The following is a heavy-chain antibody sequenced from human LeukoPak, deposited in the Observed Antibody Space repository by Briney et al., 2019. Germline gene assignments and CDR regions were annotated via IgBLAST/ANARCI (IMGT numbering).Heavy chain of an antibody. CDR1: GFTFSSYP. CDR2: ISYDGSNE. CDR3: ARARVRGVSFFAY. D-gene: IGHD2-21*01. V-gene: IGHV3-30*04. Sequence: GGSLRLSCAASGFTFSSYPMHWVRQAPGKGLEWVAVISYDGSNEYYADSVKGRFTISRDKSKNTLYLQMNSLTAEDSAVYYCARARVRGVSFFAYWGQGTLVTVSS. J-gene: IGHJ4*02.